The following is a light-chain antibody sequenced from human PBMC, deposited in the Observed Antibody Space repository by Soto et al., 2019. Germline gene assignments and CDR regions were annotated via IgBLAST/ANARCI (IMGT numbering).Light chain of an antibody. CDR1: SSDVGGYNY. Sequence: QSALTQPASVSGSPGQSITISCTGTSSDVGGYNYVSWYQQHPGKAPKLLIHDVSNRPSGISTRFSGSKSGNTASPTISGLQAEDEAEYHCSSYASSSTVLFGGGTKLTVL. J-gene: IGLJ2*01. CDR2: DVS. V-gene: IGLV2-14*03. CDR3: SSYASSSTVL.